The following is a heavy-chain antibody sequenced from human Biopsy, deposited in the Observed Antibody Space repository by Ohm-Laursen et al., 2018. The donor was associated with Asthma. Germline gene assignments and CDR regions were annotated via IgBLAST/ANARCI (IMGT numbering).Heavy chain of an antibody. CDR3: ASQSSGPDFWSGYYYFDY. V-gene: IGHV3-30*03. CDR1: GFTFSSYG. D-gene: IGHD3-3*01. J-gene: IGHJ4*02. Sequence: SLRLSCAASGFTFSSYGMYWVRQAPDKGLERVAVISYDGSNKYYADSVKGRFTISRDNSKNTLYLQMNSLRAEDTAVYYCASQSSGPDFWSGYYYFDYWGQGTLVTVSS. CDR2: ISYDGSNK.